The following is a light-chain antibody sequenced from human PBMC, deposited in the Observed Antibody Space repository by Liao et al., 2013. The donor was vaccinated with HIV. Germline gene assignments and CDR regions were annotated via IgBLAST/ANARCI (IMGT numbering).Light chain of an antibody. CDR2: QDN. J-gene: IGLJ2*01. CDR1: KLGDRY. Sequence: SYELTQPPSVSVSPGQTATITCSGDKLGDRYACWYQQKTGQSPVLVIYQDNNRPSGIPERFSGSNSGNTATLTISGTQPMDEADYYCQAWDRNTAIFGGGTKLTVL. CDR3: QAWDRNTAI. V-gene: IGLV3-1*01.